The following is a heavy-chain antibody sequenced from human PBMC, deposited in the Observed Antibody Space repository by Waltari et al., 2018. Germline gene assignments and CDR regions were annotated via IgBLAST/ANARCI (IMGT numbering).Heavy chain of an antibody. V-gene: IGHV4-59*01. CDR1: AASISSYY. CDR3: ARGDTSNWFASYFDF. CDR2: IYFSRST. J-gene: IGHJ4*02. D-gene: IGHD3-10*01. Sequence: QVRLQESGPGLVKPSETLSLTCTVSAASISSYYWSWIRQPPGKGLEWIAYIYFSRSTSYNPSLKSRVAISGGTSKKQFSLRLSSVTAADTAVYYCARGDTSNWFASYFDFWGQGILVSVSS.